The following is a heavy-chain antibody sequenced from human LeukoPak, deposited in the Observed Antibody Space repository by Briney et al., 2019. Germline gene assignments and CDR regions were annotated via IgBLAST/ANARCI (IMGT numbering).Heavy chain of an antibody. CDR2: ISGSGSYA. V-gene: IGHV3-23*01. CDR1: GFTFSSYA. D-gene: IGHD2-15*01. J-gene: IGHJ1*01. CDR3: AKGGGGSSNRYFQH. Sequence: PGGSLRLSCAASGFTFSSYAMSWVRQAPGKGLEWVSVISGSGSYAYYADSVKGRFTISRDNSKNTLYLQMNSLRAEDTAVYYCAKGGGGSSNRYFQHWGQGTLVTVSS.